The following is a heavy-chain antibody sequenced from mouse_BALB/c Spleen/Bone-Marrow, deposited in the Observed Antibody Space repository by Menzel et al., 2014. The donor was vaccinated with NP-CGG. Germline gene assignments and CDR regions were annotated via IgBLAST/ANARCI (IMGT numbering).Heavy chain of an antibody. CDR1: GYTFTSYV. Sequence: EVQLQQSGPELVKPGASVKMSCKASGYTFTSYVMHWVKQKPGQGLEWIGYINPYNDGTKYNEKFKCKATLTSDKSSSTAYMELSSLTSEDSAVYYCARSGRYDGFAYWGQGTLVTVSA. V-gene: IGHV1-14*01. J-gene: IGHJ3*01. D-gene: IGHD2-14*01. CDR2: INPYNDGT. CDR3: ARSGRYDGFAY.